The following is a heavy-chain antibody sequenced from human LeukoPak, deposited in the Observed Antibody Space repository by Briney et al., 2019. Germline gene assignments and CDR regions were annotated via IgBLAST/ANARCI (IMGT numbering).Heavy chain of an antibody. CDR2: INPNTGGT. J-gene: IGHJ6*03. D-gene: IGHD6-19*01. CDR3: ARDRLAVASYYFYYMDV. V-gene: IGHV1-2*02. Sequence: ASVKVSCKASGYTFTGHYMHWVRQAPGQGLEWMGWINPNTGGTNHAQKFRGRVTMTRGTSISTAYMELSRLRSDDTAVYYCARDRLAVASYYFYYMDVWGKGTTVTVSS. CDR1: GYTFTGHY.